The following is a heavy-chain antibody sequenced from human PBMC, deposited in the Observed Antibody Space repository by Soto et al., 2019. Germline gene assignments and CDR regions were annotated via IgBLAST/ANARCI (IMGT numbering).Heavy chain of an antibody. D-gene: IGHD2-15*01. CDR1: GGTFSSDS. CDR2: IITMFDTP. Sequence: SVKVSCKASGGTFSSDSLSWVRQAPGQGLEWMGGIITMFDTPIYAKKFKDRVKITADESKSKAYMKLSSLRSGDTAVYYCARSGGLDRDFNYWGQGSLVTVSS. J-gene: IGHJ4*02. CDR3: ARSGGLDRDFNY. V-gene: IGHV1-69*13.